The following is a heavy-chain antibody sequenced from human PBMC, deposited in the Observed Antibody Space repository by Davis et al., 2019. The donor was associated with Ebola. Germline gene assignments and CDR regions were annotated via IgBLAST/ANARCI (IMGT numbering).Heavy chain of an antibody. CDR3: ARVRNCSSTSCILSDWFDP. J-gene: IGHJ5*02. CDR1: GYTFTSYY. D-gene: IGHD2-2*01. Sequence: ASVKVSCKASGYTFTSYYMHWVRQAPGQGREWMGIINPSGGSTSYAQKFQGRVTMTRDTSPSTVYMELSSLRSADTAVYYCARVRNCSSTSCILSDWFDPWGQGTLVTVSS. V-gene: IGHV1-46*01. CDR2: INPSGGST.